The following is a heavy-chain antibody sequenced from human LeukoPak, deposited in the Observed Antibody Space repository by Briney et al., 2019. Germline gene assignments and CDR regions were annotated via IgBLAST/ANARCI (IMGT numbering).Heavy chain of an antibody. V-gene: IGHV4-59*01. CDR1: GGSMNSYY. J-gene: IGHJ4*02. CDR2: VSYTGIP. D-gene: IGHD3-10*01. Sequence: SETLSLTCSVSGGSMNSYYWSWIRQPPGEGLEWIGYVSYTGIPTYNPSLNSRVTISLDTSKSQFSLQLSSVTAADTAVYYCATQQWIGTFHYWRQGALVTVSS. CDR3: ATQQWIGTFHY.